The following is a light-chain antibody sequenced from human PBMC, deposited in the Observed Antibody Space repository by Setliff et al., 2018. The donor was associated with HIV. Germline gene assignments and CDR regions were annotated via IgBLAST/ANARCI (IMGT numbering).Light chain of an antibody. CDR2: DNS. J-gene: IGLJ1*01. CDR3: QVWDSSSDHHV. Sequence: SYELTQPPPVSVAPGKTARITCGVNNIGSKSVRWYQQKPGQAPVLVVYDNSDRPSGIPERFSGSNSGNTATLTISRVEAGDEADYYCQVWDSSSDHHVFGTGTKVTVL. V-gene: IGLV3-21*03. CDR1: NIGSKS.